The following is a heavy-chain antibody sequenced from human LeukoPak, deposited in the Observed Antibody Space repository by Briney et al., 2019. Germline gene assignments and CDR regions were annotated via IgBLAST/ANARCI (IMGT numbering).Heavy chain of an antibody. CDR3: AREPLWSGYSYYYYYMDV. CDR2: IYYSGST. D-gene: IGHD3-3*01. J-gene: IGHJ6*03. CDR1: GGSINSRIYY. V-gene: IGHV4-39*07. Sequence: SETLSLTCTVSGGSINSRIYYWGWIRQPPGKGLEWIGSIYYSGSTYYNPSLKSRVTISVDTSKNQFSLKLSSVTAADTAVYYCAREPLWSGYSYYYYYMDVWGKGTTVTVSS.